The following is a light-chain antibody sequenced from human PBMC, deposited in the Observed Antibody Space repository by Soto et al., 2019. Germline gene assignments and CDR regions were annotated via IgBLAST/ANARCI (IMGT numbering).Light chain of an antibody. CDR1: QSVSSY. J-gene: IGKJ3*01. V-gene: IGKV3-11*01. Sequence: EIVLTQSPATLSLSPGERATLSCRASQSVSSYLAWYQQKPGQAPRLLIYDASNRATGIPARFSGSGSGTDFTPPISSLEPEDFAVYYCQQRSNWPSFGPGTKVDIK. CDR3: QQRSNWPS. CDR2: DAS.